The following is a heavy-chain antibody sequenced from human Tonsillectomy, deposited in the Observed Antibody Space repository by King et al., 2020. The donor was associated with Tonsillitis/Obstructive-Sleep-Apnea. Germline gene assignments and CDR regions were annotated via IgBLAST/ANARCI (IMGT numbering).Heavy chain of an antibody. CDR1: GYTFTNFA. J-gene: IGHJ3*02. CDR2: IDTNTGNP. D-gene: IGHD2-15*01. V-gene: IGHV7-4-1*02. Sequence: VQLVESGSELKKPGASVKVSCTASGYTFTNFAVIWVRQAPGQGLEWMGWIDTNTGNPTYAQGFTGRFVFSLDTSVSTAYLQISSLKAEDTAVYYCAREGIVEAFDIWGQGTMVTVSS. CDR3: AREGIVEAFDI.